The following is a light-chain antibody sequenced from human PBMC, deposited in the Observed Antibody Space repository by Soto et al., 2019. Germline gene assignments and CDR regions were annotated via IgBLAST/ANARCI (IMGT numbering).Light chain of an antibody. CDR1: SSDVGAYNY. J-gene: IGLJ2*01. Sequence: QSALAQPPSASGSPGQSVTISCTGTSSDVGAYNYVSWYQQHPGKAPKLVIYEVTERTSGVPERFSGSKSGSTASLTVSGLQAEDEALYYCASYAGNNNFVLFGGGTKLTVL. CDR3: ASYAGNNNFVL. V-gene: IGLV2-8*01. CDR2: EVT.